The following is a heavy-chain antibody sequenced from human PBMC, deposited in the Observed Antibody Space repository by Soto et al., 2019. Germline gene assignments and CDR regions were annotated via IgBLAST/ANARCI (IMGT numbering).Heavy chain of an antibody. CDR2: INHSGST. CDR3: ARKGYDYVWGSYRFQKFNCFDP. D-gene: IGHD3-16*02. CDR1: GGSFSGYY. Sequence: SETLSLTCAVYGGSFSGYYWSWIRQPPGKGLEWIGEINHSGSTNYNPSLKSRVTISVDTSKNQFSLKLSSVTAADTAVYYCARKGYDYVWGSYRFQKFNCFDPCGQRTLVTVSS. J-gene: IGHJ5*02. V-gene: IGHV4-34*01.